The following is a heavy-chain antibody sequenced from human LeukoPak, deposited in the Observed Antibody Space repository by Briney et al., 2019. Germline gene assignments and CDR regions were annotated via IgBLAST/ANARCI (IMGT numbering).Heavy chain of an antibody. Sequence: SETLSLTCAVYGGSFSGYYWSWIRQPPGKGLEWIGEINHSGSTNYNPSLKSRVTMSVDTSKNQFSLKLSSVTAADTAVYYCARDGGNWFDPWGQGTLVTVSS. CDR1: GGSFSGYY. CDR3: ARDGGNWFDP. D-gene: IGHD3-3*01. J-gene: IGHJ5*02. CDR2: INHSGST. V-gene: IGHV4-34*01.